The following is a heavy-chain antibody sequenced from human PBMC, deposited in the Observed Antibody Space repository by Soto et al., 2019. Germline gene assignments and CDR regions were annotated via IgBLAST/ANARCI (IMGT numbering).Heavy chain of an antibody. J-gene: IGHJ3*02. CDR2: MNSDGTST. CDR1: GFAFSNYW. Sequence: EVQLVESGGGLVQPGGSLRLSCAASGFAFSNYWIHWVRQAPGKGLVWVSRMNSDGTSTSYADSVRGRFTISRDNAKNTLYLQMNSLSAEDTAVYYCTRSGDADYEQRDDAFDIWGQGTMVTVSS. D-gene: IGHD4-17*01. V-gene: IGHV3-74*01. CDR3: TRSGDADYEQRDDAFDI.